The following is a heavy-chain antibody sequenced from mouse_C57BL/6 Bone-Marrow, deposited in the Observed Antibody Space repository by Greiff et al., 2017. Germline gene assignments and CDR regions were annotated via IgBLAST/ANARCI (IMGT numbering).Heavy chain of an antibody. CDR2: INPNNGGT. D-gene: IGHD1-2*01. CDR3: ARDDYGWGFAY. Sequence: VQLQQSGPELVKPGASVKISCKASGYKFTDYYMNWVKQSHGKSLEWIGDINPNNGGTSYNQKFKGKATLTVDKSSSTAYMELRSLTSEDSAVYYCARDDYGWGFAYWGQGTLVTVSA. CDR1: GYKFTDYY. V-gene: IGHV1-26*01. J-gene: IGHJ3*01.